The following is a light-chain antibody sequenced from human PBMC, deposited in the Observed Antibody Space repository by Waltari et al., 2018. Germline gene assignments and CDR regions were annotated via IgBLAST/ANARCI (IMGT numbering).Light chain of an antibody. CDR1: SSDSGGYNY. CDR2: DVT. CDR3: SSFTSSTTGI. V-gene: IGLV2-14*03. Sequence: SALTQPDSVSGSPGQSTTISCSGISSDSGGYNYLSWYQQHPGEAPKLIIYDVTNRPSGVSDRFSGSKSGSSASLTISGLQPEDEADYYCSSFTSSTTGIFGGGTKLTVL. J-gene: IGLJ2*01.